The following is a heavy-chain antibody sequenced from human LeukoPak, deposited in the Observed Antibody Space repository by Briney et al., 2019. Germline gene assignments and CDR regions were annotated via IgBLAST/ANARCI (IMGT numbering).Heavy chain of an antibody. CDR3: ARLGGGDYYYYMDV. CDR1: GGSISSYY. V-gene: IGHV4-4*07. CDR2: IYTSGST. Sequence: KPSETLSLTCTVSGGSISSYYWSWLRQPAGKGLESIGRIYTSGSTNYNPSLKSRVTMSVDTSKNQFSLKLSSVTAADTAVYYCARLGGGDYYYYMDVWGKGTTVTVSS. D-gene: IGHD2-21*01. J-gene: IGHJ6*03.